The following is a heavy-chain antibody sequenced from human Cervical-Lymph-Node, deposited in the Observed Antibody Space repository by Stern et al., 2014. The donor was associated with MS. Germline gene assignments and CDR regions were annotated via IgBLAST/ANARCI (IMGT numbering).Heavy chain of an antibody. V-gene: IGHV5-51*03. CDR1: GYRFINNW. D-gene: IGHD2-21*01. J-gene: IGHJ4*02. Sequence: MQLVQSGAEVRKPGDSLKISCKTSGYRFINNWIAWVRQVPGKGLEWIGIIYPGDSDLRYSPSFQGHVTISVDKSISTAYLQWSSLKASDTAVYYCARWSVACDSWGQGALITVSS. CDR3: ARWSVACDS. CDR2: IYPGDSDL.